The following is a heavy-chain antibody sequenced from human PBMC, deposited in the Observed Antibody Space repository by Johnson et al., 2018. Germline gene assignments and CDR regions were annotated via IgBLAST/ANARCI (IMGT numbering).Heavy chain of an antibody. J-gene: IGHJ1*01. V-gene: IGHV3-30*18. D-gene: IGHD3-16*01. CDR1: GITFSSYG. CDR2: ISYDGSNK. Sequence: QVQLVQSGGGVVQPGRSLRLSCAASGITFSSYGMHWVRQAPGKGLEWVAVISYDGSNKYYADSVKGRFTISRDNSKNTLYLQMNSLRAEDTAVYYCAKDYEQYLQHWGQGTLVTVSS. CDR3: AKDYEQYLQH.